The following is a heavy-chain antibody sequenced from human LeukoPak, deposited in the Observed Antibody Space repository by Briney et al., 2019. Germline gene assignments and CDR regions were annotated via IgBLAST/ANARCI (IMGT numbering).Heavy chain of an antibody. CDR2: ISRSSSNI. V-gene: IGHV3-21*01. CDR3: ARGRSGYGPFDAFDI. J-gene: IGHJ3*02. D-gene: IGHD3-22*01. Sequence: GGSLRLSCAASGFTFSSYSMKWVRQAPGKGLEGVSSISRSSSNIYYADSVKGRFTTSRDNAQNSLYLQMNSLRAEDTAVYYCARGRSGYGPFDAFDIWGQGTWVTVSS. CDR1: GFTFSSYS.